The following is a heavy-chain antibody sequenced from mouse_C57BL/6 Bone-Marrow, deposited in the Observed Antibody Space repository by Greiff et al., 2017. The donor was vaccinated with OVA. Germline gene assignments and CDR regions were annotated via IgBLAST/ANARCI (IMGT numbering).Heavy chain of an antibody. Sequence: EVQGVESGEGLVKPGGSLKLSCAASGFTFSSYAMSWVRQTPEKRLEWVAYISSGGDYIYYADTVKGRFTISRDNARNTLYLQMSSLKSEDTAMYYCTRAVPYYYAMDYWGQGTSVTVSS. CDR3: TRAVPYYYAMDY. V-gene: IGHV5-9-1*02. CDR1: GFTFSSYA. CDR2: ISSGGDYI. J-gene: IGHJ4*01.